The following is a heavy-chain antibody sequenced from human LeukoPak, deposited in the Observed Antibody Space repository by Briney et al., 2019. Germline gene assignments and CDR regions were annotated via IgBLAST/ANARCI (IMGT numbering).Heavy chain of an antibody. CDR2: INWNGGST. CDR1: GFTFDDYG. V-gene: IGHV3-20*04. D-gene: IGHD4-23*01. Sequence: PGGSLRLSCAASGFTFDDYGMSWVRQAPGKGLEWVSGINWNGGSTGYADSVKGRFTISRDNAKNSLYLQMNSLRAEDTALYYCARGRGDYGGWYYYYYMDVWGKGTTVTVSS. CDR3: ARGRGDYGGWYYYYYMDV. J-gene: IGHJ6*03.